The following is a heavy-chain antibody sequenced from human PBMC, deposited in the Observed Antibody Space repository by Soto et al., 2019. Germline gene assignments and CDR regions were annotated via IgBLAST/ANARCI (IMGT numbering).Heavy chain of an antibody. V-gene: IGHV3-33*01. CDR2: IWYDGSNK. CDR3: ARSTTVTTSWFDP. D-gene: IGHD4-17*01. CDR1: RFTFSSYG. J-gene: IGHJ5*02. Sequence: PGGSLRLSCAASRFTFSSYGMHWVRQAPGKGLEWVAVIWYDGSNKYYADSVKGRFTISRDNSKNTLYLQMNSLRAEDTAVYYCARSTTVTTSWFDPWGPGTLVTVSS.